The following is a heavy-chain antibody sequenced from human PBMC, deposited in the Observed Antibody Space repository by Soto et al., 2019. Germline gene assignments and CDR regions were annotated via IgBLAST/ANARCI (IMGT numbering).Heavy chain of an antibody. V-gene: IGHV3-33*01. J-gene: IGHJ4*02. Sequence: PVGSLRLSCAVSGFTFSNYGMHWVRQAPGKGLEWVAVIWYDGSNKYYADSVKGRFTISRDNSKNKLYLQMNSLRAEDTAVYYCARDRETILGVVNFDFWGQGTLVTVSS. CDR3: ARDRETILGVVNFDF. CDR2: IWYDGSNK. CDR1: GFTFSNYG. D-gene: IGHD3-3*01.